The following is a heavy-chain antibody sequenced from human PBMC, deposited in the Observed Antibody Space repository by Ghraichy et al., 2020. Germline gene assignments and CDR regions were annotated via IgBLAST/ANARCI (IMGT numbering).Heavy chain of an antibody. D-gene: IGHD5-24*01. J-gene: IGHJ4*02. CDR1: AYAITSGYH. CDR3: ARDRRENYKYYFDY. CDR2: IFHSGST. Sequence: SETLSLTCDVSAYAITSGYHWAWIRQPPGKGLEWIGSIFHSGSTYYSPSLMSRVTMSVDTSKNQFSLNLSSVTAADTAVYYCARDRRENYKYYFDYWGQGTRVTVSS. V-gene: IGHV4-38-2*02.